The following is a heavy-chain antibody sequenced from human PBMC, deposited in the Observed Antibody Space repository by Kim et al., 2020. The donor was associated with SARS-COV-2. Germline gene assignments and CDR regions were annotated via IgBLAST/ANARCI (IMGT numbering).Heavy chain of an antibody. V-gene: IGHV7-4-1*02. Sequence: ASVKVSCKASGYTFANYTMNWVRQAPGRGLEWMGWINTNTGNPTYAQGFTGRFVFSLDTSVSTAYLQISSLQAEDTVVYYCARSGVMDVWGQGTTVTVSS. D-gene: IGHD3-10*01. CDR1: GYTFANYT. CDR3: ARSGVMDV. CDR2: INTNTGNP. J-gene: IGHJ6*02.